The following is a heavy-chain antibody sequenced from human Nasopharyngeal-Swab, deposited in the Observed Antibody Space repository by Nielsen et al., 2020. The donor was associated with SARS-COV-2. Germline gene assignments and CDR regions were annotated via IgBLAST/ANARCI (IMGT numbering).Heavy chain of an antibody. D-gene: IGHD3-3*01. Sequence: GESPKIPCAAFGFTFSNAWLSRVRQAPGKGLGWVGRIKRKTDRGTPDYAAHVKGSFTIPIYDSKNTLYLQMNSLKTDDTAVYYNVSGVSDWSITIFEVVVSSFDYWGQGTLVTVSS. V-gene: IGHV3-15*01. J-gene: IGHJ4*01. CDR1: GFTFSNAW. CDR3: VSGVSDWSITIFEVVVSSFDY. CDR2: IKRKTDRGTP.